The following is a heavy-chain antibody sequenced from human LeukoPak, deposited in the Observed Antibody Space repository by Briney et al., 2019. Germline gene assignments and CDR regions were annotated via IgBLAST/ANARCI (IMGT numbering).Heavy chain of an antibody. CDR1: GDTFTSYS. J-gene: IGHJ6*04. V-gene: IGHV1-69*06. Sequence: ASVKISCKASGDTFTSYSISWVRQVPGQGLEWMGVINPSVCTANYSQTFQGRVTITADKSTSTAYVELSSLRSEDTAVYYCARLRFLSGISTWSSYYYYGMDVWGKGTTVTVSS. CDR3: ARLRFLSGISTWSSYYYYGMDV. CDR2: INPSVCTA. D-gene: IGHD3-10*01.